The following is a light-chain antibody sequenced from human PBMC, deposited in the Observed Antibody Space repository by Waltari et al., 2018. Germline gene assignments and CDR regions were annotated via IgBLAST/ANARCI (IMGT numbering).Light chain of an antibody. CDR1: SSDVGRYNC. V-gene: IGLV2-8*01. J-gene: IGLJ1*01. CDR3: SSYAANNNFV. CDR2: EVS. Sequence: QSALTQPPSASGSPGQSVTISCTGTSSDVGRYNCVSWFQQPPGKAPKLLIYEVSKRPSGVPDRFSGSKSGNTASLTVSGLQAEDEADYYCSSYAANNNFVFGTGTKVTVL.